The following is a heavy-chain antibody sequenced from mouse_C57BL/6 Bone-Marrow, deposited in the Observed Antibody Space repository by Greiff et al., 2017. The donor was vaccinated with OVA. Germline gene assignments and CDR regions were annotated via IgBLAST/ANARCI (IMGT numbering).Heavy chain of an antibody. CDR2: ISSGGDYI. J-gene: IGHJ1*03. V-gene: IGHV5-9-1*02. CDR1: GFTFSSYA. D-gene: IGHD1-1*01. CDR3: TRDDGSSYYWYFDV. Sequence: EVQRVESGEGLVKPGGSLKLSCAASGFTFSSYAMSWVRQTPEKRLEWVAYISSGGDYIYYADTVKGRFTISRDNARNTLYLQMSSLKSEDTAMYYCTRDDGSSYYWYFDVWGTGTTVTVSS.